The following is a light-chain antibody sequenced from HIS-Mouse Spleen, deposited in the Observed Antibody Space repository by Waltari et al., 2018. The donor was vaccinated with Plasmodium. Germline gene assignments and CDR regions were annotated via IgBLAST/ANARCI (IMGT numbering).Light chain of an antibody. J-gene: IGLJ3*02. V-gene: IGLV3-10*01. CDR3: YSTDSSGNHRV. Sequence: SYELTQPPSVSVSPGQTARITCSGDACPKKYAYWYQPKSGQAPVLVIYEDSKRPSGIPERFSGSSSGTMATLTISGAQVEDEADYYCYSTDSSGNHRVFGGGTKLTVL. CDR2: EDS. CDR1: ACPKKY.